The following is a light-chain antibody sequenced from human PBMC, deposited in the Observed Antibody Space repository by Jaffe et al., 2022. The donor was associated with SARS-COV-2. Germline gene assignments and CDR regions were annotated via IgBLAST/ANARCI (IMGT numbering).Light chain of an antibody. CDR2: GAS. CDR1: QTVTSSY. J-gene: IGKJ3*01. V-gene: IGKV3-20*01. Sequence: EIVLTQSPGTLSLSPGERATLSCRASQTVTSSYLAWYQQKPGQAPRLLIYGASNRATGIPDRFSGSGSGTDFTLTISRLEPEDFAVYHCQQYGRSPFTFGPGTKVDIK. CDR3: QQYGRSPFT.